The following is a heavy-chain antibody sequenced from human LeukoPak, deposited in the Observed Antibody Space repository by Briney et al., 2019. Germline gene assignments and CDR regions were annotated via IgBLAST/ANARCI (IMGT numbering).Heavy chain of an antibody. CDR2: INHSGST. V-gene: IGHV4-34*01. D-gene: IGHD4-11*01. Sequence: SETLSLTCAVYGGSFSGYYWSWIRQPPGKGLDWIGEINHSGSTNYNPSLKSRVTISVDTSKNQFSLKLSSVTAADTAVYYCARGGHGDYSNHRGLDYWGQGTLVTVSS. J-gene: IGHJ4*02. CDR3: ARGGHGDYSNHRGLDY. CDR1: GGSFSGYY.